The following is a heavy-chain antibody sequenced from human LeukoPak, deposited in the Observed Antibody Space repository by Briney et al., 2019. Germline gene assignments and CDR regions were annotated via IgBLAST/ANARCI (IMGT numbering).Heavy chain of an antibody. D-gene: IGHD3-9*01. J-gene: IGHJ6*03. CDR2: IRYDGSNK. CDR3: AKVPDIGGAYYYYYMDV. Sequence: GGSLRLSCAASGFTFSSYGMHWVRQAPGKGLEWVAFIRYDGSNKYYADSVKGRFTISRDNSKNTLYLQMNSLRAEDTAVYYCAKVPDIGGAYYYYYMDVWGKGTSVTVSS. CDR1: GFTFSSYG. V-gene: IGHV3-30*02.